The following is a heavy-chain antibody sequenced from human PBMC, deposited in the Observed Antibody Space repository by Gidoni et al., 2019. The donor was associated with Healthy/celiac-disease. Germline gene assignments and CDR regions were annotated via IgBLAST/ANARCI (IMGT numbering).Heavy chain of an antibody. CDR1: GFTFADYA. CDR3: AADRSGSYFFGFIY. Sequence: EVQLVESGGGLVQPGRSLRLSCAASGFTFADYAMHWVRQAPGKGLEWVSGISWNSGSIGYADSVKGRFTISRDNAKNSLYLQMNSLRAEDTALYYCAADRSGSYFFGFIYWGQGTLVTVSS. J-gene: IGHJ4*02. D-gene: IGHD1-26*01. V-gene: IGHV3-9*01. CDR2: ISWNSGSI.